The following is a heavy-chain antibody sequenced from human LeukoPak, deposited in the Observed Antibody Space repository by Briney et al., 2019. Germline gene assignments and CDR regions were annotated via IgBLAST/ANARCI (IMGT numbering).Heavy chain of an antibody. D-gene: IGHD2-15*01. Sequence: PGGSLRLSCAASGFTCSSYSMNWVRQAPGKGLEWVSSISSSSSYIYYADSVKGRFTISRDNAKDSLYLQMNSLGVEDTAVYYCARDGYCSGGSCYSYGYFDYWGQGTLVTVSS. CDR1: GFTCSSYS. J-gene: IGHJ4*02. V-gene: IGHV3-21*01. CDR3: ARDGYCSGGSCYSYGYFDY. CDR2: ISSSSSYI.